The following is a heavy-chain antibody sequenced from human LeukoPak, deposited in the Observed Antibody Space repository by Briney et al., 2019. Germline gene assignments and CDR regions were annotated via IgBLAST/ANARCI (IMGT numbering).Heavy chain of an antibody. J-gene: IGHJ4*02. CDR3: ARDEASAPYYFDY. V-gene: IGHV1-8*02. D-gene: IGHD1-26*01. CDR1: GYIFTNYG. CDR2: MNPNSGNT. Sequence: ASVKVSCKASGYIFTNYGINWVRQATGQGLEWMGWMNPNSGNTGYAQKFQGRVTMTRNTSISTVYMELRSVRYDDTAVYDCARDEASAPYYFDYWGQGTLVTVSS.